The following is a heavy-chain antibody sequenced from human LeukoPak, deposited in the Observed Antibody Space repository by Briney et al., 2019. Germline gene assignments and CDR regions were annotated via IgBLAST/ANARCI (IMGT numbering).Heavy chain of an antibody. Sequence: PGGSLRLSCAASGFIFSDYYMSWIRQAPAKGLEWVSYISSGGSTIYYADSVKGRFTISRDNSKNTLYLQMNSLRAEDTAVYYCAKEGRGTTVLDYWGQGTLVTVSS. CDR3: AKEGRGTTVLDY. CDR1: GFIFSDYY. J-gene: IGHJ4*02. V-gene: IGHV3-11*01. CDR2: ISSGGSTI. D-gene: IGHD4-17*01.